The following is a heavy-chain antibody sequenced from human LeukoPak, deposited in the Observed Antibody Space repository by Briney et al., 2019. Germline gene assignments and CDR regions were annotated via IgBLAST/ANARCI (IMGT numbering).Heavy chain of an antibody. J-gene: IGHJ4*02. D-gene: IGHD3-3*01. CDR3: ASGDFWSGYYSPSLDY. CDR1: GGSISSYY. CDR2: IYYSGST. V-gene: IGHV4-59*01. Sequence: SETLSLTCTVSGGSISSYYWSWIRQPPGKGLEWIGYIYYSGSTNYNPSLRSRVTISVDTSKNQFSLKLSSVTAADTAVYYCASGDFWSGYYSPSLDYWGQGTLVTVSS.